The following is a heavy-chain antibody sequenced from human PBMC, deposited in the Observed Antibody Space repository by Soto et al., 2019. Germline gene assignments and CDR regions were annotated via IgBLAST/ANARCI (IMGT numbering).Heavy chain of an antibody. Sequence: GVSLRLSCAASGFTFDDYTMHWVRQAPGKGLEWVSLISWDGGSTYYADSVKGRFTISRDNSKNSLYLQMNSLRTEDTALYYCAKDKVEMATIGYFDYWGQGTLVTISS. CDR1: GFTFDDYT. D-gene: IGHD5-12*01. CDR3: AKDKVEMATIGYFDY. CDR2: ISWDGGST. J-gene: IGHJ4*02. V-gene: IGHV3-43*01.